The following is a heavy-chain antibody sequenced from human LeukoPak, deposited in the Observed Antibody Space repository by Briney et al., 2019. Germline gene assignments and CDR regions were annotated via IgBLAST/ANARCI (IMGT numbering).Heavy chain of an antibody. CDR1: GGSFSGYY. CDR3: ARGRFFGSSSFDY. V-gene: IGHV4-34*01. CDR2: INHSGST. D-gene: IGHD3-3*01. J-gene: IGHJ4*02. Sequence: SETLSLTCAVYGGSFSGYYWSWIRQPPEKGLEWIGEINHSGSTNYNPSLKSRVTISVDTSKNQFSLKLSSVTAADTAVYYCARGRFFGSSSFDYWGQGTLVTVSS.